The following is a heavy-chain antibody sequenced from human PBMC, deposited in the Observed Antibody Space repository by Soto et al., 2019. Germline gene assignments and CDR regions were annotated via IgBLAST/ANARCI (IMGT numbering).Heavy chain of an antibody. V-gene: IGHV3-30*18. J-gene: IGHJ4*01. Sequence: QVQLVESGGGVVQPGRSLRLSCAASGFTFSSYGMHWVRQAPGKGLEWVAVISYDGSNKYYADSVKGRFTISRDNSKNTLYLQMNSLRAEDTAVYYCAKDASRGDDSPFFDYWGHGTLVTVSS. CDR1: GFTFSSYG. D-gene: IGHD5-12*01. CDR2: ISYDGSNK. CDR3: AKDASRGDDSPFFDY.